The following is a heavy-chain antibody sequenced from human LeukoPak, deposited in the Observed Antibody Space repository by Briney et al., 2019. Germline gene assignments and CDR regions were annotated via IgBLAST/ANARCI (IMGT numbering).Heavy chain of an antibody. V-gene: IGHV3-74*01. CDR2: SNGDGSIT. D-gene: IGHD3-22*01. J-gene: IGHJ4*02. Sequence: GGSLRLSCAASGFTLSNYWMHWVRQVPGKGLVWISRSNGDGSITSYADSVKGRFTISRDNAKNTLYLQMNSLRAEDTAVYYCATVGYDGSAYSLFDYWGQGTLVTVSS. CDR3: ATVGYDGSAYSLFDY. CDR1: GFTLSNYW.